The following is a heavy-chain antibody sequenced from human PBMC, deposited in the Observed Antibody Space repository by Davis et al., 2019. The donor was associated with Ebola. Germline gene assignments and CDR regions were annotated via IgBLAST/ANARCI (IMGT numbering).Heavy chain of an antibody. CDR2: ISASGGAT. Sequence: GESLKISCAASGFTFSSYSMNWVRQAPGRGLEWVSSISASGGATFYADSMKGRIVMSRDNSNDTLYLRMNNLRAEDTAIYYCAKDLTSYYGSGDFFDYWGQGILVTVSS. CDR1: GFTFSSYS. J-gene: IGHJ4*02. CDR3: AKDLTSYYGSGDFFDY. V-gene: IGHV3-23*01. D-gene: IGHD3-10*01.